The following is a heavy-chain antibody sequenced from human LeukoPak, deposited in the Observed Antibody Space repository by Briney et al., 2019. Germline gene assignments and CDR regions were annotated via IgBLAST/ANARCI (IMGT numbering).Heavy chain of an antibody. V-gene: IGHV4-59*11. J-gene: IGHJ4*02. Sequence: SETLSLTCTVSGGSINSHYWSWIRQPPGKGLQWIGFISYSGSTSYNPSLMSRVTISVDTSKNQFSLKLNSVTAADTALYFCVRSYYDFWSGFYSDFWGQGALVTVSS. CDR1: GGSINSHY. CDR3: VRSYYDFWSGFYSDF. D-gene: IGHD3-3*01. CDR2: ISYSGST.